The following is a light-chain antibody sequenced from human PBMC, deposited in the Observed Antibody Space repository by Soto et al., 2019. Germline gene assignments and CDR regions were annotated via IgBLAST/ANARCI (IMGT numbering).Light chain of an antibody. CDR1: QPIDRKF. V-gene: IGKV3-20*01. CDR2: GAS. J-gene: IGKJ4*01. CDR3: QRFDASLFT. Sequence: EGVLTQSPGTLSLSPGERATLSCRASQPIDRKFLAWYQQKPGQAPRLLIHGASTRATGVPDRFSGSGSERDFSLTISSLEPEDFAVYFCQRFDASLFTFGGGTKVDIK.